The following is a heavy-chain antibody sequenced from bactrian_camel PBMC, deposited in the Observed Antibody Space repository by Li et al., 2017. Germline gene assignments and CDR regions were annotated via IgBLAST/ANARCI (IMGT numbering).Heavy chain of an antibody. J-gene: IGHJ4*01. CDR2: IDTYVVT. Sequence: LVESGGGLVQPGGSLTLSCAASGDSRLCMTWFRQAPGKEREFVSSIDTYVVTSYTDSVKGRFTISRDNTKNTMYLQMNSLKPEDTGVYYCAEARDISTLKCFDGPADYWGQGTQVTVS. D-gene: IGHD3*01. V-gene: IGHV3-2*01. CDR1: GDSRLC. CDR3: AEARDISTLKCFDGPADY.